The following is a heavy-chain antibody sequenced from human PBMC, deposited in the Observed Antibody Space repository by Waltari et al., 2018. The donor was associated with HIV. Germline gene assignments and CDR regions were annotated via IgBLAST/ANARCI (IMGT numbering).Heavy chain of an antibody. CDR2: IYYRGST. CDR3: ARMGQTDDILTGHHY. J-gene: IGHJ4*02. CDR1: GGSISSSSYY. Sequence: QLHLQESGPGLVKPSETLSLTCTVSGGSISSSSYYWGWLRQPPEKGLEWIGRIYYRGSTYCTPSLKSRVIISVDTSKKQFSVKLSSVTAADTAVYYCARMGQTDDILTGHHYWGQGTLVTVSS. V-gene: IGHV4-39*01. D-gene: IGHD3-9*01.